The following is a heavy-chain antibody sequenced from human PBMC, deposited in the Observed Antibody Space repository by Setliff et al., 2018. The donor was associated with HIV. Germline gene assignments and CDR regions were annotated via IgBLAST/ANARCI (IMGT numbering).Heavy chain of an antibody. V-gene: IGHV1-2*02. CDR2: DNPDNVVL. CDR1: GYNFTGYH. D-gene: IGHD3-10*01. Sequence: GASVKVSCKASGYNFTGYHIYWVRQAPGQGVEWMGWDNPDNVVLKSAQKFPGRVTMTRDTSIDTAYLELSSLKYDDTTVDYCASPSFLGSGARNIDAFDMWGQGTLVTVSS. CDR3: ASPSFLGSGARNIDAFDM. J-gene: IGHJ3*02.